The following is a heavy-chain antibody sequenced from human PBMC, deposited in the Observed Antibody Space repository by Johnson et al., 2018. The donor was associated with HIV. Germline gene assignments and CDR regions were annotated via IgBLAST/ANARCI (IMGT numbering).Heavy chain of an antibody. Sequence: VQLVESGGGLVQPGGSLRLSCAASGFTFSNYWMSWVRQAPGKGLEWVSAISGSGGTTYYADSVKGRFTISRDNSKNTLYLQMNSLRAEDTAVYYCARVGIYYDSIEDAFDIWGQGTMVTVSS. V-gene: IGHV3-23*04. J-gene: IGHJ3*02. D-gene: IGHD3-22*01. CDR1: GFTFSNYW. CDR3: ARVGIYYDSIEDAFDI. CDR2: ISGSGGTT.